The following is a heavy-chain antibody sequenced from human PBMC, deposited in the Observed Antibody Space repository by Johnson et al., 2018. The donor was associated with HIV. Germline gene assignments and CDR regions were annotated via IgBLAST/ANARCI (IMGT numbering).Heavy chain of an antibody. CDR3: TKPSTGTYYGFHI. CDR1: GFTFSSYA. CDR2: ISYDGSNK. Sequence: QVQLVESGGGVVQPGRSLRLSCAASGFTFSSYAMHWVRQAPGKGLEWVAVISYDGSNKYYADSVTGRFTISGDNSKNTVWLQMNSLRGEDTAVYYCTKPSTGTYYGFHIWGQGTMVTVSS. V-gene: IGHV3-30-3*02. J-gene: IGHJ3*02.